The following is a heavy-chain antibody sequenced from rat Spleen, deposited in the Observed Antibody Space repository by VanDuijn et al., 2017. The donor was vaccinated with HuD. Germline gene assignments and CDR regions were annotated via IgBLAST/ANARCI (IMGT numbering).Heavy chain of an antibody. CDR1: GFTFSNYG. CDR2: ITPSGNTT. Sequence: EVQLVGSGGGLVQPGGSLKLSCVASGFTFSNYGMHWIRQAPTTGLEWVASITPSGNTTYYRESVKGRFTVSRDSAKSTLYLQMDSLRSEDTATDYCGTTPSRDFDCWGQGVMVTVSS. J-gene: IGHJ2*01. V-gene: IGHV5-19*01. D-gene: IGHD3-1*01. CDR3: GTTPSRDFDC.